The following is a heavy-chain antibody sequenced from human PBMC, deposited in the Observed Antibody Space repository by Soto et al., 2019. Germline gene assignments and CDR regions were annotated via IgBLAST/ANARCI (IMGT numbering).Heavy chain of an antibody. V-gene: IGHV3-21*01. J-gene: IGHJ4*02. CDR1: GFTFSNYV. CDR2: ISSSSSYI. D-gene: IGHD5-12*01. CDR3: ARDAELDGYLG. Sequence: GGSLRLSCAASGFTFSNYVMNWVRQAPGKGLEWVSSISSSSSYIYYADSVKGRFTISRDNAKNSLYLQMNSLRAEDTAVYYCARDAELDGYLGWGQGTLVTVSS.